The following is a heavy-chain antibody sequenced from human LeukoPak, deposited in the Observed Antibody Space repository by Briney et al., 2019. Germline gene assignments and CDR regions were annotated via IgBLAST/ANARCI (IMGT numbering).Heavy chain of an antibody. CDR2: IKSKTDGGTT. J-gene: IGHJ3*02. D-gene: IGHD3-22*01. Sequence: AGGSLRLSCAASGFTFSNAWMSWVRQAPGKGLEWVGRIKSKTDGGTTDYAAPVKGRFTISRDDSKNTLYLQMNSLKTEDTAVYHCTTDAPYYYDSSGHDAFDIWGQGTMVTVSS. CDR1: GFTFSNAW. CDR3: TTDAPYYYDSSGHDAFDI. V-gene: IGHV3-15*01.